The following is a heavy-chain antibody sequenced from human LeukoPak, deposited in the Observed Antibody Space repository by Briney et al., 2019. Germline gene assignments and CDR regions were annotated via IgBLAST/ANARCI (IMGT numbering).Heavy chain of an antibody. J-gene: IGHJ4*02. CDR3: ARHSCYDY. D-gene: IGHD1-1*01. CDR1: GFTFSTYS. Sequence: GESLKISCKGSGFTFSTYSFAWVRQMPGKGLEWMGVIYAGDSSTTYSPSFQGQVTISADKSISTAYLQWSSLKASDSAIYYCARHSCYDYWGQGTLVTVSS. V-gene: IGHV5-51*01. CDR2: IYAGDSST.